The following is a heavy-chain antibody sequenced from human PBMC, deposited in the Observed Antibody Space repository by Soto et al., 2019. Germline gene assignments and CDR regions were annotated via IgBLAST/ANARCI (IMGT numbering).Heavy chain of an antibody. D-gene: IGHD3-16*01. CDR1: GFTFSMFA. CDR3: AKVMRSTSSTANFDY. V-gene: IGHV3-23*01. J-gene: IGHJ4*02. CDR2: ITYSGGST. Sequence: GGSLRLSCAASGFTFSMFAMNWVRQAPGKGLEWVASITYSGGSTNYADSVRGRFTISRGNSKNTLSLQMTSLRAEDTAVYYCAKVMRSTSSTANFDYWGRGTLVTVSS.